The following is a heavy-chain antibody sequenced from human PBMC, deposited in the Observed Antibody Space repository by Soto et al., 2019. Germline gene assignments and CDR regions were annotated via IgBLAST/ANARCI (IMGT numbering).Heavy chain of an antibody. D-gene: IGHD1-26*01. Sequence: EVQLVECGGGLVQTGGSLRLSCAASGISVSSNYMSWVRQAPGKGLQWVSRTYSGGNTYYADSVKGRFTISRDNSKNTLYLQMNSLRAEDTAVYYCARDGRWGGDTLWGHGTLATVSS. CDR1: GISVSSNY. J-gene: IGHJ4*01. CDR3: ARDGRWGGDTL. V-gene: IGHV3-66*01. CDR2: TYSGGNT.